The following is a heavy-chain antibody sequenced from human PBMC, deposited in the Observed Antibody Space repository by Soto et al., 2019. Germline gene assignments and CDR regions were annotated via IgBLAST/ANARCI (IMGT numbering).Heavy chain of an antibody. J-gene: IGHJ4*02. CDR1: GFTFSSYA. Sequence: VGSLRLSCAASGFTFSSYAMSWVRQAPGKGLEWVSAISGSGGSTYYADSVKGRFTISRDNSKNTLYLQMNSLRAEDTAVYYCAKDLACSGGSCYPYYFDYWGQGTLVTVSS. CDR2: ISGSGGST. CDR3: AKDLACSGGSCYPYYFDY. D-gene: IGHD2-15*01. V-gene: IGHV3-23*01.